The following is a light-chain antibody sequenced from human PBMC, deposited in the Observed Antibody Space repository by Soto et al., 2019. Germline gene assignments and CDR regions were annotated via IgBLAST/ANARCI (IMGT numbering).Light chain of an antibody. CDR3: QSYDSSLSAVV. V-gene: IGLV1-40*01. J-gene: IGLJ2*01. CDR1: SSNIGAGYD. CDR2: GNS. Sequence: QAVVTQPPSVSGAPGQRVTISCTGSSSNIGAGYDVHWYQQLPGTAPKLLIYGNSNRPSGVPDRFSGSKSGTSASPAITGLQAEDEADYYCQSYDSSLSAVVFGGGTQLTVL.